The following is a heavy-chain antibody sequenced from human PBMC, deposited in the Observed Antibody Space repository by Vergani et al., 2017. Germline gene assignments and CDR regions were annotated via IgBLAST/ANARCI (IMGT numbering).Heavy chain of an antibody. Sequence: EVQLVQSGAEVKKPGESLKISCKGSGYSFTSYWIGWVRQMPGKGLEWMGIIYPGDSDTRYSPSFQGQVTISADKSISTAYLQWSSLKASDTAMYYCASYLQYSGYVSGYYYYGMDVWGQGTTVTVSS. CDR3: ASYLQYSGYVSGYYYYGMDV. CDR2: IYPGDSDT. D-gene: IGHD5-12*01. V-gene: IGHV5-51*01. CDR1: GYSFTSYW. J-gene: IGHJ6*02.